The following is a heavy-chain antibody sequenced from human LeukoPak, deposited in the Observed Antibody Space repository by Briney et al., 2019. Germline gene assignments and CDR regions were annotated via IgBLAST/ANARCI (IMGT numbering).Heavy chain of an antibody. CDR2: INHSGST. Sequence: SETLSLTCAVYGGSFSGYYWSWIRQPPGKGLEWIGVINHSGSTNYNPSLKSRVTISVDTSKNQFSLKLSSVTAADTAVYYCARWGIASPLDAFDIWGQGTMVTVSS. CDR3: ARWGIASPLDAFDI. CDR1: GGSFSGYY. D-gene: IGHD6-13*01. V-gene: IGHV4-34*01. J-gene: IGHJ3*02.